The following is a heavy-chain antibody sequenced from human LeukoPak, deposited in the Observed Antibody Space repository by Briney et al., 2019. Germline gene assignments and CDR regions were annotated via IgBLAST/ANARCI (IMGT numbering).Heavy chain of an antibody. V-gene: IGHV1-58*02. CDR2: MVVGSGST. CDR3: AAELKVGDIYFDP. Sequence: SVKVSCKASGFTFSTSVMHWVRLTRGQRREWIGWMVVGSGSTNYAQKFQGRVTLTRDMSTNTAYVEVSSLTSEDTATYYCAAELKVGDIYFDPWGQGTLVTVSS. D-gene: IGHD3-3*01. J-gene: IGHJ5*02. CDR1: GFTFSTSV.